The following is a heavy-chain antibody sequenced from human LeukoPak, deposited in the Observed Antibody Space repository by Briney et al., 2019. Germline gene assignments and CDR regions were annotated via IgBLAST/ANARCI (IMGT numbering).Heavy chain of an antibody. CDR1: GGSISSSSYY. J-gene: IGHJ4*02. D-gene: IGHD7-27*01. CDR3: ARLAWGRLDY. V-gene: IGHV4-39*07. Sequence: SETLSLTCTVSGGSISSSSYYWGWIRQPPGKGLEWIGSIYYSGSTNYNPSLKSRVTISVDTSKNQFSLKLSSVTAADTAVYYCARLAWGRLDYWGQGILVTVSS. CDR2: IYYSGST.